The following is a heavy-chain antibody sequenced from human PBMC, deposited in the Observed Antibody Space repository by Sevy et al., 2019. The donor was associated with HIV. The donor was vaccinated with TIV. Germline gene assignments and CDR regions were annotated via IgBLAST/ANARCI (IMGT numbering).Heavy chain of an antibody. Sequence: QLGGSLRLSCAASGFRISSYWMLWVRQAPGKGLEWVANVNQDGSTKYYLDSVKGRFTISRDNAKNLVFLQMNSLTADDAALYYCVRAMASADSLWGQGTLVTVSS. CDR3: VRAMASADSL. CDR1: GFRISSYW. D-gene: IGHD3-22*01. V-gene: IGHV3-7*01. J-gene: IGHJ4*02. CDR2: VNQDGSTK.